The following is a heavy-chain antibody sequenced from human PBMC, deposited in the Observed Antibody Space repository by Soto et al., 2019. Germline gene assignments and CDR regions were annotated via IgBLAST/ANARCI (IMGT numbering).Heavy chain of an antibody. CDR1: GYTFITYG. Sequence: QVQLVHSGAEVKKPGASVKVSCKASGYTFITYGVSWVRQAPGQGLDWLGWISTYNGNTRYAERPQGRVTMTTDTTTNTAYRELRNLRSDDTAVYYCARGPTDYYDNSANYFLDYWGQGTLVTVSS. V-gene: IGHV1-18*01. J-gene: IGHJ4*02. D-gene: IGHD3-22*01. CDR3: ARGPTDYYDNSANYFLDY. CDR2: ISTYNGNT.